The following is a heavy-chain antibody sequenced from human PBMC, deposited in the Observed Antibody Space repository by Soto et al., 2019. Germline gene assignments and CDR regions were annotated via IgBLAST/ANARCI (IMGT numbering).Heavy chain of an antibody. CDR2: INHSGST. CDR3: ARGSRFLEWLRFPLNDY. J-gene: IGHJ4*02. Sequence: QVQLQQWGAGLLKPSETLSLTCAVYGGSFSGYYWSWIRQPPGKGLEWIGEINHSGSTNYNPSLKSRVTISVDTSKNQFSLKLSSVTDADTAVYYCARGSRFLEWLRFPLNDYWGQGTLVTVSS. CDR1: GGSFSGYY. D-gene: IGHD3-3*01. V-gene: IGHV4-34*01.